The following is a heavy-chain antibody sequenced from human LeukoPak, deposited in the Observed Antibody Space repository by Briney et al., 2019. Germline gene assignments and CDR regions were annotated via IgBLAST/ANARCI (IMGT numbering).Heavy chain of an antibody. CDR2: ISSNGGST. J-gene: IGHJ5*02. V-gene: IGHV3-64D*06. CDR1: GFTISSYA. Sequence: GGSLRLSCSASGFTISSYAMHWVRQAPGKGLEYVSAISSNGGSTYYADSVKGRFTISRDNSKNTLYLQMSSLRAEDTAVYYCVKDRVEYNWNDVSWFDPWGQGTLVTVSS. D-gene: IGHD1-1*01. CDR3: VKDRVEYNWNDVSWFDP.